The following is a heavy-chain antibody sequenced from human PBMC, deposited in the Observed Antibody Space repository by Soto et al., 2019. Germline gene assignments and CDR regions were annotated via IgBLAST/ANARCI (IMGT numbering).Heavy chain of an antibody. J-gene: IGHJ4*02. D-gene: IGHD3-10*01. Sequence: QVQLVQSGAEVKKPGSSLKVSCQASGGTFSNYGMNWVRQAPGQGLEWMGGIIPILETTSYAQKFQGRVTVTADESTRTAYMEVSSLRSEDTAVYYCARSPAMVRGVTDYYFDYWGQGTLVTVSS. CDR2: IIPILETT. V-gene: IGHV1-69*01. CDR1: GGTFSNYG. CDR3: ARSPAMVRGVTDYYFDY.